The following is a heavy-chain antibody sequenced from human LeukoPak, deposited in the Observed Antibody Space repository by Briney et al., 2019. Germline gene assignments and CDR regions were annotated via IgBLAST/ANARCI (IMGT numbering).Heavy chain of an antibody. V-gene: IGHV1-69*02. Sequence: TVKVSCKASGGTFSSYTISWVRQAPGQGLEWMGRIIPILGIANYAQKFQGRVTITADKSTSTAYMELSSLRSEDTAVYYCASQLSIGVVISYDYWGQGTLVTVSS. D-gene: IGHD3-3*01. CDR3: ASQLSIGVVISYDY. CDR1: GGTFSSYT. CDR2: IIPILGIA. J-gene: IGHJ4*02.